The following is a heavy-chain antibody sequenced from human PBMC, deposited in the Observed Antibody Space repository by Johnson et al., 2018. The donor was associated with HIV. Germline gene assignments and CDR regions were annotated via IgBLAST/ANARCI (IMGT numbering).Heavy chain of an antibody. Sequence: VQLVESGGALVQPGGSLRLSCEVSGFTISTFWMHWVRQVPGKGLMWVSRISGDGSSLSYADSVTGRFTSSRDNTKNTLYLQLNSLRVEDTAIYYWARAQLLADDAFNKWGQGTMVTVSS. CDR2: ISGDGSSL. J-gene: IGHJ3*02. D-gene: IGHD6-6*01. V-gene: IGHV3-74*02. CDR3: ARAQLLADDAFNK. CDR1: GFTISTFW.